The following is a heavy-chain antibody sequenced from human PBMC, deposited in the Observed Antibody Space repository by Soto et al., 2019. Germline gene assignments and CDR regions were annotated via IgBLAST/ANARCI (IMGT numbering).Heavy chain of an antibody. Sequence: ASVNVSCKASGGTFSSYAFSWVRQAPGQGLEWMGGIIPIFRTTKNAQKFQGRVTITADESTSTAYMELSSLRSEDTAVYYCARDFNRYYDFLTGYSDDAFDIWGRGTLVTVSS. CDR2: IIPIFRTT. V-gene: IGHV1-69*13. CDR3: ARDFNRYYDFLTGYSDDAFDI. CDR1: GGTFSSYA. D-gene: IGHD3-9*01. J-gene: IGHJ3*02.